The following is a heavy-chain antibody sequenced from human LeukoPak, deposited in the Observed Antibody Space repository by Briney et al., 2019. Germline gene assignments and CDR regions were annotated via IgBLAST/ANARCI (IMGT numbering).Heavy chain of an antibody. CDR2: IKEDGSKD. D-gene: IGHD5-24*01. Sequence: GGSLRLSCAASGFTFTTYWMSWVRQTPEKGLEWVANIKEDGSKDYYVDSVKGRFTISRDNAKNLLYLQMKSLRAEDAATYYCARDGGGYDSWGQGTLVTVSS. V-gene: IGHV3-7*01. CDR3: ARDGGGYDS. J-gene: IGHJ5*01. CDR1: GFTFTTYW.